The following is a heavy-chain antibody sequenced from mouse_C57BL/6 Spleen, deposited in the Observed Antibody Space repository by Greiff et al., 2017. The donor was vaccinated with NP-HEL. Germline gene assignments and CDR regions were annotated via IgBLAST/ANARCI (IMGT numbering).Heavy chain of an antibody. CDR3: ARHLYGNELVYAMDY. V-gene: IGHV5-9*01. D-gene: IGHD2-1*01. Sequence: EVMLVESGGGLVKPGGSLKLSCAASGFTFSSYTMSWVRQTPEKRLEWVATISGGGGNTYYPDSVKGRFTISRDNAKNTLYLQMSSLRSEDTALYYCARHLYGNELVYAMDYWGQGTSVTVSS. CDR2: ISGGGGNT. CDR1: GFTFSSYT. J-gene: IGHJ4*01.